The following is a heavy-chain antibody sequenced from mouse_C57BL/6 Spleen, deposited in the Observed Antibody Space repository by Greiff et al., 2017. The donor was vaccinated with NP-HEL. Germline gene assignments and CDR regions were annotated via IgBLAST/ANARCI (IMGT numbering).Heavy chain of an antibody. V-gene: IGHV1-9*01. D-gene: IGHD1-1*01. CDR1: GYTFTGYW. Sequence: QVQLKESGAELMKPGASVKLSCKATGYTFTGYWIEWVKQRPGHGLEWIGEILPGSGSTNYNEKFKGKATFTADTSSNTVYLQLSSLPTEDSAFYNGARGNYYGSSDGDFDDWGTGTTVTGSA. CDR2: ILPGSGST. J-gene: IGHJ1*03. CDR3: ARGNYYGSSDGDFDD.